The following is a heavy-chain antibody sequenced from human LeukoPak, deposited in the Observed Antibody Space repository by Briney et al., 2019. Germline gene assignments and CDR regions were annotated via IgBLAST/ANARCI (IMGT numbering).Heavy chain of an antibody. V-gene: IGHV4-4*02. CDR3: ARDKELAAAGNWFDP. D-gene: IGHD6-13*01. Sequence: PSDTLSLTCAVSGDSISSSNWWSWVRQPPGKGLEWIGEIYHSGNTNYNPSLRSRVTISVDKSKNQFSLKLSSVTAADTAVYYCARDKELAAAGNWFDPWGQGTLVTVSS. J-gene: IGHJ5*02. CDR2: IYHSGNT. CDR1: GDSISSSNW.